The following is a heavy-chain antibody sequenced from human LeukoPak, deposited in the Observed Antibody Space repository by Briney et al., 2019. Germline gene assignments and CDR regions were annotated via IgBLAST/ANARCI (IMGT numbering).Heavy chain of an antibody. CDR3: AKDPRSWYSSSWYYFDY. J-gene: IGHJ4*02. CDR1: GFTFSSYA. Sequence: GGSLRLSCAASGFTFSSYAMSWVRQAPGKGLEWVSAISGSGGSTYYADSVKGRFTIPRDNSKNTLYLQMNSLRAEDTAVYYCAKDPRSWYSSSWYYFDYWGQGTLVTVSS. D-gene: IGHD6-13*01. V-gene: IGHV3-23*01. CDR2: ISGSGGST.